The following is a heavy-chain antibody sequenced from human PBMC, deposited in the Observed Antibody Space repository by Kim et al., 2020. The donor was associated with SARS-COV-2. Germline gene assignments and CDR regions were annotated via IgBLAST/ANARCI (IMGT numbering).Heavy chain of an antibody. CDR2: IYSGGST. J-gene: IGHJ4*02. V-gene: IGHV3-53*01. CDR3: ARDRAHLTGFDY. D-gene: IGHD3-9*01. CDR1: GFTVSSNY. Sequence: GGSLRLSCAASGFTVSSNYMSWVRQAPGKGLEWVSVIYSGGSTYYADSVKGRFTISRDNSKNTLYLQMNSLRAEDTAVYYCARDRAHLTGFDYWGQGTLVTVSS.